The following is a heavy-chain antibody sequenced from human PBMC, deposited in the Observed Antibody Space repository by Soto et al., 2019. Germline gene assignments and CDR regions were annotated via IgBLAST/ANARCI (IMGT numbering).Heavy chain of an antibody. J-gene: IGHJ3*02. D-gene: IGHD5-12*01. CDR3: ARVSGILVATIRRNDAFDT. V-gene: IGHV1-18*01. Sequence: GASVKVSCKASGYTFTSYGISWVRQAPGQGLEWMGWISAYNGNTNYAQKLQGRVTMTTDTSTSTAYMELRSLRSDDTAVYYCARVSGILVATIRRNDAFDTWGKGTMVTVSS. CDR1: GYTFTSYG. CDR2: ISAYNGNT.